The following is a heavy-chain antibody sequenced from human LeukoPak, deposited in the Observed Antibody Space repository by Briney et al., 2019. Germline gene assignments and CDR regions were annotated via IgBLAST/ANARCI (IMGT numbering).Heavy chain of an antibody. V-gene: IGHV1-69*04. Sequence: GASVKVSCKASGGTLSSYTISWVRQAPGQGLEWMGRIIPILGIANYAQKFQGRVTITADKSTSTAYMELSSLRSEDTAVYYCARDWAYSSSWFDPWGQGTLVTVSS. D-gene: IGHD6-13*01. CDR2: IIPILGIA. CDR1: GGTLSSYT. CDR3: ARDWAYSSSWFDP. J-gene: IGHJ5*02.